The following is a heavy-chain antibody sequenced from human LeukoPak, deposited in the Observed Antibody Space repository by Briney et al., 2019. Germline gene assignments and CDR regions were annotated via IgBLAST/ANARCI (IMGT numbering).Heavy chain of an antibody. CDR2: IYYSGST. CDR1: GFTVSSNY. Sequence: GSLRLSCAASGFTVSSNYMSWIRQPPGKGLEWIGYIYYSGSTNYNPSLKSRVTISVDTSKNQFSLKLSSVTAADTAVYYCARDYHSGWSYFDYWGQGTLVTVSS. J-gene: IGHJ4*02. V-gene: IGHV4-59*02. D-gene: IGHD6-19*01. CDR3: ARDYHSGWSYFDY.